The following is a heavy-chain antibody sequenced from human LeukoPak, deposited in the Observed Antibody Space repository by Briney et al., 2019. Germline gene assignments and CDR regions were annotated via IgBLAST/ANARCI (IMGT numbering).Heavy chain of an antibody. CDR1: GFTVSSNY. V-gene: IGHV3-66*01. D-gene: IGHD5-18*01. CDR3: ARDHSGYSYGYTNY. CDR2: IYSGGST. J-gene: IGHJ4*02. Sequence: GGSLRLSCAASGFTVSSNYMSWVRQAPGKGLEWVSVIYSGGSTYYADSVKGRFTISRDNSKNTLYLQMNSLRAEDTAVYYCARDHSGYSYGYTNYWGQGTLVTVSS.